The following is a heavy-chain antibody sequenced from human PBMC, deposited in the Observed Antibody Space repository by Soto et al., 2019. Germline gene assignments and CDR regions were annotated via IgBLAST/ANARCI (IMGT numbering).Heavy chain of an antibody. CDR1: GFTFSSYA. V-gene: IGHV3-23*01. Sequence: GGSLRLSCAASGFTFSSYAMSWVRQAPGKGLEWVSAISGSGGSTYYADSVKGRFTISRDNSKNTLYLQMNSLRAEATAVYYCAISSEGGRDGYNRVPNRGQKIYYYYYGMDVWGQGTTVTVSS. CDR2: ISGSGGST. J-gene: IGHJ6*02. CDR3: AISSEGGRDGYNRVPNRGQKIYYYYYGMDV. D-gene: IGHD5-12*01.